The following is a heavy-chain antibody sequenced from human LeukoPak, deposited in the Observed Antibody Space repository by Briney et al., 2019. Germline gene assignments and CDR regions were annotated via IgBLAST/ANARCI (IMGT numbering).Heavy chain of an antibody. CDR2: ISWNSGSI. D-gene: IGHD1-14*01. CDR1: RFTFDDYA. Sequence: GGSLRLSCAASRFTFDDYAMHWVRQAPGKGLEWVSGISWNSGSIGYADSVKGRFTISRDNAKNSLYLQMNSLRAEDTALYYCAKGLNLDYWGQGTLVTVSS. V-gene: IGHV3-9*01. J-gene: IGHJ4*02. CDR3: AKGLNLDY.